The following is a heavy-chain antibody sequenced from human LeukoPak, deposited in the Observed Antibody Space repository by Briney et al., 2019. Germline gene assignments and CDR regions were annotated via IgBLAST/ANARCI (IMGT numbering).Heavy chain of an antibody. D-gene: IGHD6-13*01. J-gene: IGHJ6*03. CDR2: IIPIFGTA. V-gene: IGHV1-69*06. CDR1: GGTFSSYA. Sequence: GASVKVSCKASGGTFSSYAISWVRQAPGQGLEWMGGIIPIFGTANYAQKFQGRVTITADKSTSTAYMELSSLRSEDTAVYYCARGLRGSSSWYGYYYYYMDVWGKGTTVTISS. CDR3: ARGLRGSSSWYGYYYYYMDV.